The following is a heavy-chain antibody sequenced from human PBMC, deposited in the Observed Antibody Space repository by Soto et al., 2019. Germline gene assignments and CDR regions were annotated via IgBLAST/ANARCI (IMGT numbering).Heavy chain of an antibody. Sequence: GASVKVSCKASGYTFTSYYMHWVRQAPGQGLEWMGIINPSGGSTSYAQKFQGRVTMTRDTSTSTVYMELSSLRSEDTAVYYCASGHYDILTAYSHPLHYYYGMDVWGQGTTVPVSS. CDR2: INPSGGST. CDR1: GYTFTSYY. D-gene: IGHD3-9*01. V-gene: IGHV1-46*01. J-gene: IGHJ6*02. CDR3: ASGHYDILTAYSHPLHYYYGMDV.